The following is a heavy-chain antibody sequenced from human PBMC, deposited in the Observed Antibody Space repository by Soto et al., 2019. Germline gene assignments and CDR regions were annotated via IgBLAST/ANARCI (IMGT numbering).Heavy chain of an antibody. Sequence: EVQLVESGGGLVQPGGSLRLSCAASGFTFFAYWIHWVRQVPGKGLVWVSRINSDGSHTSYADSVRGRFTISRDNSKNTVYLQMNRLTAEDTAVYDGAKEGDYGDYAGENWFDSWGQGSLVTVSS. CDR3: AKEGDYGDYAGENWFDS. CDR1: GFTFFAYW. CDR2: INSDGSHT. D-gene: IGHD4-17*01. V-gene: IGHV3-74*01. J-gene: IGHJ5*01.